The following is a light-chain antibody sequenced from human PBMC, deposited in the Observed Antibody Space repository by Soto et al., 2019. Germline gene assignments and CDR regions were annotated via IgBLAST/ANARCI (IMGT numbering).Light chain of an antibody. CDR3: PKWNSAPYT. V-gene: IGKV1-27*01. Sequence: DIPMTQSPSSLSASVGDRVTITCRASQGIRTYLAWYQQKPGKVPKLLIYAASTLPSGVPPRFSGSGAGTDYTLTISGLQPEDVATYCCPKWNSAPYTFGQGNKLEIK. CDR2: AAS. CDR1: QGIRTY. J-gene: IGKJ2*01.